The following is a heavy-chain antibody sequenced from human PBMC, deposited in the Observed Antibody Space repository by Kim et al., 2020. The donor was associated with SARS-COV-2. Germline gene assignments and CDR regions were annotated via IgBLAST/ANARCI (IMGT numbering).Heavy chain of an antibody. D-gene: IGHD1-26*01. V-gene: IGHV3-48*03. CDR2: IRSDGNRV. CDR3: TRGGESGSYQRY. Sequence: GGSLRLSCAASGFTFNSYEMNWVRQAPGKGLEWISYIRSDGNRVYYADSVKGRFTISRDNPKNLLYVQMNSLRAEDTAVYYCTRGGESGSYQRYWGQGTLVTVSS. CDR1: GFTFNSYE. J-gene: IGHJ4*02.